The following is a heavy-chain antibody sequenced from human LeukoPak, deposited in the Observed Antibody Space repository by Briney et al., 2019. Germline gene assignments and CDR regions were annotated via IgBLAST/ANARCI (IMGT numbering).Heavy chain of an antibody. Sequence: PSETLSLTCTVSGGSISSYYWSWIRQPPGKGLEWIGYIYYSGSTNYNPSLKSRVTISVDTSKNQFSLKLSSVTAAVTAVYYCARDPGQLGVFDYWGQGTLVTVSS. D-gene: IGHD6-6*01. CDR3: ARDPGQLGVFDY. J-gene: IGHJ4*02. CDR1: GGSISSYY. CDR2: IYYSGST. V-gene: IGHV4-59*01.